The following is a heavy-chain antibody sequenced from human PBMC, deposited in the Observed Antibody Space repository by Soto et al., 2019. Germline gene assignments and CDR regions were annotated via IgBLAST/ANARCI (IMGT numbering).Heavy chain of an antibody. CDR3: ARINSLGQCAAWY. D-gene: IGHD1-26*01. Sequence: PSETLSLTCTVSGDSVNSGSYYWSWIRQPPGEGLEWIGYFYNRGSTNYNPSLKSRVTISVDTSKNQVSLKLNSVTTADTAVYYCARINSLGQCAAWYWGQGTLVTVSS. CDR1: GDSVNSGSYY. V-gene: IGHV4-61*01. J-gene: IGHJ4*02. CDR2: FYNRGST.